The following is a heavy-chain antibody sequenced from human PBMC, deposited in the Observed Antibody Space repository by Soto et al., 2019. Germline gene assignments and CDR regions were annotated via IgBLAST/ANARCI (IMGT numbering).Heavy chain of an antibody. CDR1: GGTFSSYV. CDR3: ATPLAYAMRGWDGLDV. CDR2: IISIFGTT. V-gene: IGHV1-69*01. J-gene: IGHJ6*02. Sequence: QVQLVQSGAEAKKPGSSVKVSCKASGGTFSSYVIGWVRQAPGQGLEWMGGIISIFGTTHYAQRFQGRVTITADESPSTAYMELSSLRSEDTAVYYCATPLAYAMRGWDGLDVWGQGTTVTVSS. D-gene: IGHD2-8*01.